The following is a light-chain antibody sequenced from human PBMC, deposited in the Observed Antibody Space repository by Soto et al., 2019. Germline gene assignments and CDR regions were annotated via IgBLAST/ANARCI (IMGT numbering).Light chain of an antibody. CDR1: QSILSSSNNKNS. J-gene: IGKJ5*01. CDR2: WAS. V-gene: IGKV4-1*01. Sequence: IVMTQSPDSLAVSLGETATINCKSSQSILSSSNNKNSLAWFQQQPGQPPKLLIYWASTRESGVPDRFSGSGSGTDFTLTICSLQAEDVAVYYCQQYYSSVVTFGQGTRLEIK. CDR3: QQYYSSVVT.